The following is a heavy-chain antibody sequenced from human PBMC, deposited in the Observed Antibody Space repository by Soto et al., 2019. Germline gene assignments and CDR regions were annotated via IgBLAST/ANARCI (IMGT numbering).Heavy chain of an antibody. V-gene: IGHV3-21*01. CDR3: ARDRVMYNWNDGNYYYYYGMDV. CDR2: ISSSSSYI. D-gene: IGHD1-1*01. CDR1: GFTFSSYS. J-gene: IGHJ6*02. Sequence: PGGSVRLSCAASGFTFSSYSMNWVRQAPGKGLEWVSSISSSSSYIYYADSVKGRFTISRDNAKNSLYLQMNSLRAEDTAVYYCARDRVMYNWNDGNYYYYYGMDVWGQGTTVTVSS.